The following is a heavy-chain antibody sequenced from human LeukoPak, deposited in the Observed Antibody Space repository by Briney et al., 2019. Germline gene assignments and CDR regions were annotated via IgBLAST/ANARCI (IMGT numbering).Heavy chain of an antibody. D-gene: IGHD2-2*02. J-gene: IGHJ5*02. CDR1: GYTFTGYY. CDR3: ARAAKYCSSTSCYKGVWFDP. Sequence: ASVKVSCKASGYTFTGYYMHWVRQAPGQGLEWMGWINPNSGGTNYAQKFQGRVTMTRDTSISTAYMELSRLRSDDTAVYYCARAAKYCSSTSCYKGVWFDPWGQGTLVTVSS. V-gene: IGHV1-2*02. CDR2: INPNSGGT.